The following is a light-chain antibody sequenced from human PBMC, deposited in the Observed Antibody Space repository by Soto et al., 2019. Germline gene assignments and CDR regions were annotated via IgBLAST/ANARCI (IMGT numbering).Light chain of an antibody. Sequence: EIVLTQSPGTLSLSPGERATLSCRASQSVSSSYLAWYQQKPGQAPRLLIYGASNRATGIPDRFSGSGSGTNFTLTICRLEPEDFAVYYCQQYGSSGTFGQGTKVDIK. V-gene: IGKV3-20*01. CDR3: QQYGSSGT. CDR1: QSVSSSY. CDR2: GAS. J-gene: IGKJ1*01.